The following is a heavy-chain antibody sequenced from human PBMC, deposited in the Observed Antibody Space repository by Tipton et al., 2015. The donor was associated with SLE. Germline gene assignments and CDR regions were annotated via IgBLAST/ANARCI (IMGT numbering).Heavy chain of an antibody. CDR3: VRTARLPDC. V-gene: IGHV4-59*08. D-gene: IGHD2-21*02. CDR1: DDSIRDYY. Sequence: TLSLTCSVSDDSIRDYYFSWIRQPPGKGLEHIGYVYYTGITNSNPSLRSRVTLSMETSKNQFSLKLTSVTAADTAVYYCVRTARLPDCWSQGTLVTVSS. CDR2: VYYTGIT. J-gene: IGHJ4*02.